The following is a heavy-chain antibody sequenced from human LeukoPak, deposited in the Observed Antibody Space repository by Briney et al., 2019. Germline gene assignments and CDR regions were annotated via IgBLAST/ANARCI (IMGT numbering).Heavy chain of an antibody. D-gene: IGHD5-12*01. Sequence: GGSLRLSCAASGFTFSNYGMNWVRQAPGKRLEWVSYISSSSDSIYYADSVKGRFTISRDNAENSLYLQMNSLRDEDTAVYYCARAMRSGYDYWGQGTLVTVSS. CDR1: GFTFSNYG. CDR2: ISSSSDSI. V-gene: IGHV3-48*02. J-gene: IGHJ4*02. CDR3: ARAMRSGYDY.